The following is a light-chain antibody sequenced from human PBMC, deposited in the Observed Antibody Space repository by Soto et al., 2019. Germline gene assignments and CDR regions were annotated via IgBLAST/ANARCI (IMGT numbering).Light chain of an antibody. V-gene: IGKV4-1*01. CDR1: QSLLWSSNNQNY. CDR2: WAS. J-gene: IGKJ4*01. CDR3: QQHYNPPLT. Sequence: DIVMTQSPDSLAVSLGERATINCKSIQSLLWSSNNQNYLTWYQQKPGQPPKVLIYWASIRESVVPDRVSGSGSGTDFTFTISNLQAEDVAVYYCQQHYNPPLTFGGGTKVEIK.